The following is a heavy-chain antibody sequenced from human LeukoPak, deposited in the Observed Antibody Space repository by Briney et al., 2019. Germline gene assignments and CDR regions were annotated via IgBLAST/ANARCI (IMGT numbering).Heavy chain of an antibody. D-gene: IGHD3-22*01. CDR1: GYTFTGYY. CDR3: ARFSIRDSSGPGGDY. CDR2: INAGNGNT. J-gene: IGHJ4*02. V-gene: IGHV1-3*01. Sequence: ASVKVSCKASGYTFTGYYMHWVRQAPGQGLEWMGWINAGNGNTKYSQKFQGRVTITRDTSASTAYMELSSLRSEDTAVYYCARFSIRDSSGPGGDYWGQGTLVTVSS.